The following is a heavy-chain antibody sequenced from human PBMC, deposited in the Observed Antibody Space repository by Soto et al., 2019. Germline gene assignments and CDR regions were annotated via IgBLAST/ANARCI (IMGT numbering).Heavy chain of an antibody. CDR3: ATGGRGYSSAPRFCFEF. CDR1: GGTFSSNA. CDR2: IIPIFGTA. J-gene: IGHJ4*02. Sequence: QVQLVQSGAEVKKPGSSVKVTCKASGGTFSSNAISWVRQAPGQGLEWMGGIIPIFGTAHYAQKFQGRVTITADESTSTASMELSSLKSDDTAVYYCATGGRGYSSAPRFCFEFWGQGTLVTVSS. V-gene: IGHV1-69*12. D-gene: IGHD5-18*01.